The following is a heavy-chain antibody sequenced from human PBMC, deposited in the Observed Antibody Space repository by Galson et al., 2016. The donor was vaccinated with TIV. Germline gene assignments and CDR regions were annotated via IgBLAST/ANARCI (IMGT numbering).Heavy chain of an antibody. Sequence: QSGAEVKQPGESLKISCKGSGYGLTNYWIGWVRQMPGKGLEWVGIIYPGDSDTRYRPSFQGQVIISADKSIVSAGEPITTAYLQWTSLKAADTAMYYCARLDDLGSWIVYWGQGALVSVSS. V-gene: IGHV5-51*03. CDR1: GYGLTNYW. D-gene: IGHD3-10*01. J-gene: IGHJ4*02. CDR2: IYPGDSDT. CDR3: ARLDDLGSWIVY.